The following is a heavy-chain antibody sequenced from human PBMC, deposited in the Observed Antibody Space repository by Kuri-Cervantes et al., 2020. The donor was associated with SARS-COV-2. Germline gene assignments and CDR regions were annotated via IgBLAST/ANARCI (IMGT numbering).Heavy chain of an antibody. J-gene: IGHJ5*02. CDR1: GFTFSHYA. D-gene: IGHD6-19*01. Sequence: GESLKISCGASGFTFSHYAMSWFRQAPGKGLEWVSTITISGLSTHYADSVKGRFTISRDNSKITVYLQMNSLRADDTAVYYCAKIAGYNSGWYDDWGQGTLVTVSS. V-gene: IGHV3-23*01. CDR3: AKIAGYNSGWYDD. CDR2: ITISGLST.